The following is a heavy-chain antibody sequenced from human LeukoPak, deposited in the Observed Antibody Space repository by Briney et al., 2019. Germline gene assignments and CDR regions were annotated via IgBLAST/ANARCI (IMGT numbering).Heavy chain of an antibody. CDR1: GFTFSSYA. V-gene: IGHV3-30-3*01. Sequence: PGGSLRLSCAASGFTFSSYAMHWVRQAPGKGLEWVAVISYDGSNKYYADSVKGRFTISRDNAKNSLYLQMNSLRAEDTAVYYCATYYGSGSYKDYWGQGTLVTVSS. CDR3: ATYYGSGSYKDY. D-gene: IGHD3-10*01. CDR2: ISYDGSNK. J-gene: IGHJ4*02.